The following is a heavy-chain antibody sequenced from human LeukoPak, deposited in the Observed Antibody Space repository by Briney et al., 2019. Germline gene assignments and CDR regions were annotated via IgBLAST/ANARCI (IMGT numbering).Heavy chain of an antibody. Sequence: PSETLPLTCTVSGGSISSHYWSWIRQPPGKGLEWIGYIYYSGSTNYNPSLKSRVTISVDTSKNQFSLKLSSVTAADTAVYYCARESRLGVMDVWGKGTTVTVSS. J-gene: IGHJ6*04. V-gene: IGHV4-59*11. CDR2: IYYSGST. CDR3: ARESRLGVMDV. CDR1: GGSISSHY.